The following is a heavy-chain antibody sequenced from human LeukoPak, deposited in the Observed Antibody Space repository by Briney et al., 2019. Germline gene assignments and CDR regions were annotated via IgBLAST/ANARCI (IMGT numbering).Heavy chain of an antibody. CDR1: GYTFTSYA. D-gene: IGHD3-10*01. CDR3: AREGGVRGVIISSWFDP. CDR2: INTNAGNP. J-gene: IGHJ5*02. V-gene: IGHV7-4-1*02. Sequence: ASVKVSCKASGYTFTSYAMNWVRQAPGQGLEWMGWINTNAGNPTYAQGFTGRFVFSLDTSVSTAYLQISSLKAEDTAVYYCAREGGVRGVIISSWFDPWGQGTLVTVSS.